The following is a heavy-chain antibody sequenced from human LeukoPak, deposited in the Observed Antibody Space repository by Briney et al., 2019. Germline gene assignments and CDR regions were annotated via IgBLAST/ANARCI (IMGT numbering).Heavy chain of an antibody. CDR3: ARRSDRGYDFDY. Sequence: SETLSLTCTVSGGSISSYYWSWMRQPPGKGLEYIGFIYYSGSTKYNPSLKGRVTISVDTSKNQFSLKLSPVTAADTAVYYCARRSDRGYDFDYWGQGTLVTVSS. J-gene: IGHJ4*02. D-gene: IGHD5-12*01. CDR1: GGSISSYY. CDR2: IYYSGST. V-gene: IGHV4-59*01.